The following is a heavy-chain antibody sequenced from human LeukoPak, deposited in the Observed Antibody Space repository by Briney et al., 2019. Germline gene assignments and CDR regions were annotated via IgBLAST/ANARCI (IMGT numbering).Heavy chain of an antibody. Sequence: GGSLRLSCAASGFIFSSYWMHWVRHAPGKGLVWVSRINTDGSSTSYADSVKGRFTISRDNAKNTLYLHVSSLRAEDTAVYYCARGGCSSTSCYILDYWGQGTLVTVSS. CDR3: ARGGCSSTSCYILDY. CDR2: INTDGSST. V-gene: IGHV3-74*01. D-gene: IGHD2-2*02. J-gene: IGHJ4*02. CDR1: GFIFSSYW.